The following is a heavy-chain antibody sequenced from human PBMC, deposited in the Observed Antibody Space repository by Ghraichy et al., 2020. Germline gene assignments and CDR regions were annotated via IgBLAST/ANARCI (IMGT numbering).Heavy chain of an antibody. Sequence: GESLRLSCAASGFTFINAWMSWVRQAPGKGLEWVGRIKSKTDGGTTDYAAPVKGRFTVSRDDSKDMLYLQMNSLKTEDTAVYYCATEGLFDNSGYFFDYWGQGTLVTVSS. CDR3: ATEGLFDNSGYFFDY. CDR2: IKSKTDGGTT. CDR1: GFTFINAW. J-gene: IGHJ4*02. V-gene: IGHV3-15*01. D-gene: IGHD3-22*01.